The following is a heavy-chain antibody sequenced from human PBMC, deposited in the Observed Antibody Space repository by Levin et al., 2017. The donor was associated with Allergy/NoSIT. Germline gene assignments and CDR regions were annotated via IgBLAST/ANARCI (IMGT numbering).Heavy chain of an antibody. CDR2: ISYDGSNK. CDR1: GFTFSSYA. J-gene: IGHJ4*02. CDR3: VRDSVLDY. Sequence: GGSLRLSCAASGFTFSSYAMHWVRQAPGKGLEWVAVISYDGSNKYYADSVKGRFTISRDNSKNTLYLQVNSLRAEDTAVYYCVRDSVLDYWGQGTLVTVSS. V-gene: IGHV3-30-3*01. D-gene: IGHD2-8*01.